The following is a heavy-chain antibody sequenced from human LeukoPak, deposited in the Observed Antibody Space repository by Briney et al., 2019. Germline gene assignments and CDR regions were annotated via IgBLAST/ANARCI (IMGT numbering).Heavy chain of an antibody. J-gene: IGHJ6*02. Sequence: GEPLKISCKGSGYSFTSYWIGWVRQMPGKGLGWMGIIYPGDSDTRYSPSFQGQVTISADKSISTAYLQWSSLKASDTAMYYCARHSYDSSGSLSCGMDVWGQGTTVTVSS. CDR3: ARHSYDSSGSLSCGMDV. V-gene: IGHV5-51*01. CDR2: IYPGDSDT. CDR1: GYSFTSYW. D-gene: IGHD3-22*01.